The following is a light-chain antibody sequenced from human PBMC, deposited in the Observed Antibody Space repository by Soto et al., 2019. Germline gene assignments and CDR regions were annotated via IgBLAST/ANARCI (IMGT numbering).Light chain of an antibody. J-gene: IGLJ1*01. CDR2: GNT. CDR3: QSHDSSLHASV. Sequence: QSVLTQPPSVSGAPGQRVTISCTGSSSNIGAGYDVHWYLQLPVTAPKLLIYGNTNRPSGVPDRFSGSKSGSSASLAITGLQAEDEADYYCQSHDSSLHASVFGTGTKVTVL. V-gene: IGLV1-40*01. CDR1: SSNIGAGYD.